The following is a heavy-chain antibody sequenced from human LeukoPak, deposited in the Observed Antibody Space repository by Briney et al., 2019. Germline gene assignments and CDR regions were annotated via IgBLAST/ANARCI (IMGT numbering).Heavy chain of an antibody. CDR3: ARDRGREDYYDSSGTFDY. J-gene: IGHJ4*02. V-gene: IGHV3-21*01. CDR1: GFTFSSYS. Sequence: GGSLRLSCAASGFTFSSYSMNWVRQAPGKGLEWVSSISSSSSYIYYADSVKGRFTISRDNAKNSLYLQMNSLRAEDTAVYYCARDRGREDYYDSSGTFDYWGQGTLVTVSS. D-gene: IGHD3-22*01. CDR2: ISSSSSYI.